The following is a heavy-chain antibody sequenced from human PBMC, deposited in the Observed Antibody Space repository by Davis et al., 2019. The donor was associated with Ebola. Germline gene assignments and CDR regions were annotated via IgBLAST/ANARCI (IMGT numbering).Heavy chain of an antibody. CDR3: ASRSGDIVVVPAAMVDWFDP. J-gene: IGHJ5*02. D-gene: IGHD2-2*01. CDR1: GRSFSGYY. CDR2: INHSGST. V-gene: IGHV4-34*01. Sequence: PSETLSLTCAVYGRSFSGYYWSWIRQPPGKGLEWIGEINHSGSTNYNPSLKSRVTISVDTSKNQFSLKLSSVTAADTAVYYCASRSGDIVVVPAAMVDWFDPWGQGTLVTVSS.